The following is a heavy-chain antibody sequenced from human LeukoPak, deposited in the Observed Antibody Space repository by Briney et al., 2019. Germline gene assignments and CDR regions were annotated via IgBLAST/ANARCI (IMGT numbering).Heavy chain of an antibody. D-gene: IGHD6-13*01. J-gene: IGHJ4*02. CDR2: IYYSGST. V-gene: IGHV4-61*05. CDR3: ARVAPMGGSSSCFDY. CDR1: GGSIDSSSYY. Sequence: SETLSLTCAVSGGSIDSSSYYWSWIRQPPGKGLEWIGYIYYSGSTNYNPSLKSRVTISVDTSKNQFSLKLSSVTAADTAVYYCARVAPMGGSSSCFDYWGQGTLVTVSS.